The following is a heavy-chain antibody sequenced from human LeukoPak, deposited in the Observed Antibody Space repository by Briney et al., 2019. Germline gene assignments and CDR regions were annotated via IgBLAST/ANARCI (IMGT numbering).Heavy chain of an antibody. V-gene: IGHV4-61*05. D-gene: IGHD3-22*01. CDR2: IYYSGST. J-gene: IGHJ3*02. Sequence: PSETLSLTCTVSGGSISSSSYYWGWIRQPPGKGLEWIEYIYYSGSTNYNPSLKSRVTISVDTSKNQFSLKLSSVTAADTAVYYCARIDSRLWVAFDIWGQGTMVTVSS. CDR3: ARIDSRLWVAFDI. CDR1: GGSISSSSYY.